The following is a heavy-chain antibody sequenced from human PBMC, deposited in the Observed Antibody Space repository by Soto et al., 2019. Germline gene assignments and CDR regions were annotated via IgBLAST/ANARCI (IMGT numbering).Heavy chain of an antibody. Sequence: SVKVSCKASGVPFSSYTISWVRQAPGQGLEWMGRIIPIIGIANYAQKFQGRVTITADKSTSTAYMELSSLRSEDTAVYYCARDLGWSSTSCYESGAFDIWGQGTMVTVSS. D-gene: IGHD2-2*01. CDR3: ARDLGWSSTSCYESGAFDI. CDR1: GVPFSSYT. J-gene: IGHJ3*02. CDR2: IIPIIGIA. V-gene: IGHV1-69*04.